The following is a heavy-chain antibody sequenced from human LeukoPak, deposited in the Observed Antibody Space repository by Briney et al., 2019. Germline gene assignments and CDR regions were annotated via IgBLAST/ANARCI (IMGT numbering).Heavy chain of an antibody. CDR3: ARGSMTGSGSYYGY. Sequence: PGGSLRLSCAASGFTFSSYGMHWVRQAPGKGLEWVAVIWYDGSNKYYADSVKGRFTISRDNSKNTLYLQMNSLRAEDTAVYYCARGSMTGSGSYYGYWGQGTLVTVSS. D-gene: IGHD3-10*01. CDR1: GFTFSSYG. CDR2: IWYDGSNK. J-gene: IGHJ4*02. V-gene: IGHV3-33*01.